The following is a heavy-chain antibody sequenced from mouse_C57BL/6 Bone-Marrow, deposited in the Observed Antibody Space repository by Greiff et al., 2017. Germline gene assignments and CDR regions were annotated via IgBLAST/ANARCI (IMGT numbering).Heavy chain of an antibody. J-gene: IGHJ3*01. CDR1: GYTFTSYW. D-gene: IGHD2-5*01. V-gene: IGHV1-59*01. CDR2: IDPSDSYT. Sequence: VQLQQPGAELVRPGTSVKLSCKASGYTFTSYWMHWVKQRPGQGLEWIGIIDPSDSYTNYNHKFKGKATLTVDTSSSTAYMQLSSLISADSAVYYCSTAYYSNICAYWGQGTVVTVSA. CDR3: STAYYSNICAY.